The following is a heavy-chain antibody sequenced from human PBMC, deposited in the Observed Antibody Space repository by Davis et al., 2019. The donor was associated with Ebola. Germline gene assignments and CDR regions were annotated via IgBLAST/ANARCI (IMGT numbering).Heavy chain of an antibody. CDR1: GFTFSSYW. J-gene: IGHJ6*02. CDR3: AREVTTDFYYYGMDV. V-gene: IGHV3-7*01. D-gene: IGHD4-17*01. CDR2: IKQDGSEK. Sequence: GESLKISCAASGFTFSSYWMSWVRQAPGKGLEWVANIKQDGSEKYYVDSVKGRFTISRDNAKNSLYLQMNSLRAEDTAVYYCAREVTTDFYYYGMDVWGQGTTVTVSS.